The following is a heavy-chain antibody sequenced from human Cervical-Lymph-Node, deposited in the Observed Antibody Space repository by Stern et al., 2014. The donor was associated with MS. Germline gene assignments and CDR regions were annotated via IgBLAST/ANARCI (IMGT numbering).Heavy chain of an antibody. CDR1: GGSISSGNYY. Sequence: VQLVESGPGLVKPSQTLSLTCTVSGGSISSGNYYWSWIRQPAGEGLEWIGRIYSSGSTQYNPPLTSRVTISADTSTNHFPLVLSSVTAADTAVYYCARGNYDVLTDNGGHGFDIWGQGTMVTVSS. V-gene: IGHV4-61*02. D-gene: IGHD3-9*01. CDR3: ARGNYDVLTDNGGHGFDI. J-gene: IGHJ3*02. CDR2: IYSSGST.